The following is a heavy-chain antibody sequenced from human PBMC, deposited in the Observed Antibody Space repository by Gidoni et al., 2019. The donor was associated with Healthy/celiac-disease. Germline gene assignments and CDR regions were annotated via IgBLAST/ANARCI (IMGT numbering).Heavy chain of an antibody. J-gene: IGHJ4*02. V-gene: IGHV3-23*01. CDR2: ISGSVGST. CDR3: AKVRGYYYDSSGYDY. D-gene: IGHD3-22*01. CDR1: GVNLSSYA. Sequence: EVQLLESGGGLVKPGGSVRLSCAASGVNLSSYAMSWVRQASGKGRGVVSAISGSVGSTYYADSVKGRFTISRYNSKNTLYLQMNSLRAEDTAVYYCAKVRGYYYDSSGYDYWGQGTLVTVSS.